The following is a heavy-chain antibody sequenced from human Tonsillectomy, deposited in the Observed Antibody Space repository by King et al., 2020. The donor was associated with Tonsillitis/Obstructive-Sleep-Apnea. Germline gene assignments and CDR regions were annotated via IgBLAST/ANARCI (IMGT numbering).Heavy chain of an antibody. CDR1: GGSFSGYY. V-gene: IGHV4-34*01. J-gene: IGHJ4*02. CDR2: INHSGST. Sequence: VQLQQWGAGLLKPSEPLSLTCAVYGGSFSGYYWSWIRQYSGKGLEWIGEINHSGSTNYKPSLKSRVTISVDTSKNQFSLKLSSVTAADTAVYYCARELLYCSSTSCSPGAFDYWGQGTLVTVSS. D-gene: IGHD2-2*01. CDR3: ARELLYCSSTSCSPGAFDY.